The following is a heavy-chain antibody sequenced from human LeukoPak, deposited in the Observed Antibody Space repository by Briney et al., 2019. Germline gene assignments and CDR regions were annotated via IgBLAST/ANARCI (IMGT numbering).Heavy chain of an antibody. J-gene: IGHJ4*02. D-gene: IGHD3-10*01. CDR1: GYTFTSYY. CDR2: INPSGGST. Sequence: GASVKVSCKASGYTFTSYYMHWVRQAPGQGLEWMGIINPSGGSTSYAQKFQGRVTMTRNTSINTAYMELTSLTSEDTAVYYCARGKRVGELLYGWGQGTLVTVSS. V-gene: IGHV1-46*01. CDR3: ARGKRVGELLYG.